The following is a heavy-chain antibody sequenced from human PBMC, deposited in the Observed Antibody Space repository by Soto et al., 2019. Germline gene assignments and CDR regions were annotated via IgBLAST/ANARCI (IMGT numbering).Heavy chain of an antibody. D-gene: IGHD2-2*02. V-gene: IGHV1-8*01. CDR1: GYTFTSYD. Sequence: QVQLVQSGAEVKKPGASVKVSCKASGYTFTSYDINWVRQATGQGLEWMGWMNPNSGNTGYAQKFQGRVTMTRNTSISTAYMELSRLRSEDTAVYYCARRYCSSTSCYTNWFDPWGQGTLVTVSS. CDR3: ARRYCSSTSCYTNWFDP. J-gene: IGHJ5*02. CDR2: MNPNSGNT.